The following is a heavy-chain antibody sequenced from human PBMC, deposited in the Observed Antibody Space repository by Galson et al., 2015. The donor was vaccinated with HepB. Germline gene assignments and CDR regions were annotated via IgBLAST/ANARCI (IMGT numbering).Heavy chain of an antibody. CDR3: AKDFLVGDFWSGYYTGYYYYGMDV. CDR2: ISYDGSNK. V-gene: IGHV3-30*18. J-gene: IGHJ6*02. Sequence: SLRLSCAASGLTLSSYGMHWVRQAPGKGLEWVAVISYDGSNKYYADSVKGRFTISRDNSKNTLYLQMNSLRAEDTAVYFCAKDFLVGDFWSGYYTGYYYYGMDVWGQGTTVTVSS. CDR1: GLTLSSYG. D-gene: IGHD3-3*01.